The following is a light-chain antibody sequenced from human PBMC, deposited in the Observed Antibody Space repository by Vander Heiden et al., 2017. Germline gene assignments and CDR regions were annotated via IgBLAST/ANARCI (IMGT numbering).Light chain of an antibody. CDR2: AAS. J-gene: IGKJ2*04. CDR1: QSISSY. V-gene: IGKV1-39*01. CDR3: QHSDSSPLCR. Sequence: DLQMTQSPSSLSASVGDRVTITCRASQSISSYLNWYQQKPGKAPNLLIYAASNLQSGVPSRFSGSGYGTDFTLTMRSGQPEDFATYYGQHSDSSPLCRFGQWVRMGMK.